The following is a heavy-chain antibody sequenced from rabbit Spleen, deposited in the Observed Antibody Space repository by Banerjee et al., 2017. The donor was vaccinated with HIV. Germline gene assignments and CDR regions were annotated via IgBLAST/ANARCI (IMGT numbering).Heavy chain of an antibody. J-gene: IGHJ2*01. V-gene: IGHV1S40*01. D-gene: IGHD4-1*01. Sequence: QQLVESGGGLVKPGASLTLTCKASGVSFSSGFDMCWVRQAPGKGLEWIACINGITGKALCATWAKGRFTFSKTSSTTVTLQMTMLTAADTATYFCARDLDDVIGWNFVWRGPGTLVTV. CDR1: GVSFSSGFD. CDR3: ARDLDDVIGWNFVW. CDR2: INGITGKA.